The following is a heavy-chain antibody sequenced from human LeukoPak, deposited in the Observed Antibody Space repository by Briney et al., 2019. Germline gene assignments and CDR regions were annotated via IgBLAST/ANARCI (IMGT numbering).Heavy chain of an antibody. V-gene: IGHV1-8*01. J-gene: IGHJ4*02. CDR1: GYTFTSYD. CDR2: MNPNSGNT. CDR3: AADSSGWQLPDY. D-gene: IGHD6-19*01. Sequence: ASVKVSCKASGYTFTSYDINWVRQATGQGLEWMGWMNPNSGNTGYAQKFQERVTITRDMSTSTAYMELSSLRSEDTAVYYCAADSSGWQLPDYWGQGTLVTVSS.